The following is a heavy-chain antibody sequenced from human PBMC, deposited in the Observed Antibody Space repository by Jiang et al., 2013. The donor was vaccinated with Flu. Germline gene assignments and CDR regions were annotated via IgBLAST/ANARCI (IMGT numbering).Heavy chain of an antibody. Sequence: VQLVESGAEVKKPGASVKVSCKASGYTFTGYYMHWVRQAPGQGLEWMGWINPNSGGTNYAQKFQGWVTMTRDTSISTAYMELSRLRSDDTAVYYCARDIYETAMVIYYYYGMDVWGQGTTVTVSS. J-gene: IGHJ6*02. CDR2: INPNSGGT. D-gene: IGHD5-18*01. CDR1: GYTFTGYY. CDR3: ARDIYETAMVIYYYYGMDV. V-gene: IGHV1-2*04.